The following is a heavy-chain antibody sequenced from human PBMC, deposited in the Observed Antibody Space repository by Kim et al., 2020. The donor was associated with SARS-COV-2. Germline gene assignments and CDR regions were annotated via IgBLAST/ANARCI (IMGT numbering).Heavy chain of an antibody. J-gene: IGHJ4*02. D-gene: IGHD6-19*01. V-gene: IGHV4-59*01. Sequence: TPSRKNRVTISVDTCKNQFSLKLGSVTAADTAVYYCARVGEVAGTPDFDYWGQGTLVTVSS. CDR3: ARVGEVAGTPDFDY.